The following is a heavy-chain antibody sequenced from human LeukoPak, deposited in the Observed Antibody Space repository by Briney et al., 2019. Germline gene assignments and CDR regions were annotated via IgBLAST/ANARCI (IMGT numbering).Heavy chain of an antibody. CDR2: VKWNGGST. J-gene: IGHJ4*02. CDR3: ARALHDIFTGYYPNYFDY. Sequence: PGGSLRLSCAASGFTFDDYGMGWVRQAPGKGLEWVSGVKWNGGSTGYADSVKGRFTISRDNAKNSLYLQMNSLRAEDTALYYCARALHDIFTGYYPNYFDYWGQRTLVTVSS. D-gene: IGHD3-9*01. V-gene: IGHV3-20*04. CDR1: GFTFDDYG.